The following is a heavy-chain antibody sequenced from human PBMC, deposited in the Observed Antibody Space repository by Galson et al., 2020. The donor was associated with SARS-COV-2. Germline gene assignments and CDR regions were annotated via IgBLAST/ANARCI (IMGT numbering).Heavy chain of an antibody. D-gene: IGHD4-4*01. CDR2: IFHSGPT. V-gene: IGHV4-31*11. Sequence: TLFPTCAVPLYSLSSRCYNWPGISQIPAKGLQRIRYIFHSGPTYHNQSLKNRVTISLDTSQNQFSLKLTSVTAADTAVYYCARDGKFTVTNSFPHYTDVWGNGTTVSVSS. CDR1: LYSLSSRCYN. J-gene: IGHJ6*03. CDR3: ARDGKFTVTNSFPHYTDV.